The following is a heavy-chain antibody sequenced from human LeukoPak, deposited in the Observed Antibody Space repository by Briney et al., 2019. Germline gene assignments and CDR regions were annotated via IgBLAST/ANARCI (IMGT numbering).Heavy chain of an antibody. CDR2: INHSGST. D-gene: IGHD5-18*01. CDR1: GGSFSGYY. CDR3: ARGQKVDTAMVKAFDY. J-gene: IGHJ4*02. V-gene: IGHV4-34*01. Sequence: SETLSLTCAVYGGSFSGYYWSWIRQPPGKGLEWIGEINHSGSTNYNPSLKSRVTISVGTSKNQFSLKLSSVTAADTAVYYCARGQKVDTAMVKAFDYWGQGTLVTVSS.